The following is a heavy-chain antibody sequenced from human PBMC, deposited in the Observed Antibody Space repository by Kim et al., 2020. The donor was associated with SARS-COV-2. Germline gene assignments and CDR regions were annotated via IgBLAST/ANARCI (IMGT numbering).Heavy chain of an antibody. V-gene: IGHV3-30*18. Sequence: GGSLRLSCAASGFTFSSYGMHWVRQAPGKGLEWVAVISYDGSNKYYADSVKGRFTISRDNSKNTLYLQMNSLRAEDTAVYYCAKDGSSSVWSFDYWGQGT. CDR3: AKDGSSSVWSFDY. CDR2: ISYDGSNK. CDR1: GFTFSSYG. D-gene: IGHD6-19*01. J-gene: IGHJ4*02.